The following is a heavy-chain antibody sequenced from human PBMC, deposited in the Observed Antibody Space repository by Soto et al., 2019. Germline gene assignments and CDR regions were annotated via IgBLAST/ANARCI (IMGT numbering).Heavy chain of an antibody. CDR2: IWYDGSNK. D-gene: IGHD6-19*01. CDR1: GVTFSSYG. Sequence: AGSLGLSCAASGVTFSSYGMHWVCQAPGKGLEWVAVIWYDGSNKYYADSVKGRFTISRDNSENTLYLQMNSLRAEDRAVYYSARDNYYSSGWYLSPPKRNHYYYYGMDVSGQGTTVTVSS. CDR3: ARDNYYSSGWYLSPPKRNHYYYYGMDV. V-gene: IGHV3-33*01. J-gene: IGHJ6*02.